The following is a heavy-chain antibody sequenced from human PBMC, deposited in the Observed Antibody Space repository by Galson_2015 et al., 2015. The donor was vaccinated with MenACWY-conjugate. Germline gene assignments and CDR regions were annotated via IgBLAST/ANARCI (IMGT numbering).Heavy chain of an antibody. CDR3: ARHPPGGRGMDV. D-gene: IGHD1-26*01. CDR2: INPADSNI. Sequence: QSGAEVKKPGESLKISCKGFGYSFTNYWIAWVRQMPGKGLEWVGLINPADSNIRYSPSFQGQVTISADESISTAHLQWSSLKASDTAMYYCARHPPGGRGMDVWGRGTTVTVSS. J-gene: IGHJ6*02. CDR1: GYSFTNYW. V-gene: IGHV5-51*01.